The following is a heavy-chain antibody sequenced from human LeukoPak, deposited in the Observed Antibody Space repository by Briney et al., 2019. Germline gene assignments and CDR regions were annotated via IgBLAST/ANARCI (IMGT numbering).Heavy chain of an antibody. CDR3: ARVPRGYSYGYFDY. D-gene: IGHD5-18*01. J-gene: IGHJ4*02. CDR2: IYYSGST. V-gene: IGHV4-61*01. Sequence: PSETLSLTCTVSDGSVSSGSYYWSWIRQPPGKGLEWIGYIYYSGSTNYNPSLKSRVTISVDTSKNQFSLKLSSVTAADTAVYYCARVPRGYSYGYFDYWGQGTLVTVSS. CDR1: DGSVSSGSYY.